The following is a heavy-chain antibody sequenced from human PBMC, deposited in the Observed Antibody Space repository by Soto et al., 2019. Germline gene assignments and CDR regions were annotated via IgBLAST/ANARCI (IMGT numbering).Heavy chain of an antibody. CDR1: GGYFNDNY. Sequence: QVQLQQWGAGLLKPSETLSLSCAVYGGYFNDNYYTWFRQPPGKGLEWIGEISRSGTTKYIPSLKSRASTSFDTSKTQVSLKVTSVTAADTAVYYCATSLWFGTQVELWGQGALVTGSS. V-gene: IGHV4-34*01. J-gene: IGHJ5*02. D-gene: IGHD3-10*01. CDR3: ATSLWFGTQVEL. CDR2: ISRSGTT.